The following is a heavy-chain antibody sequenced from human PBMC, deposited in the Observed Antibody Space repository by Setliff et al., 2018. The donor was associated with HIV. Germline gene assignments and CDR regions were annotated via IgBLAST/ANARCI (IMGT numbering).Heavy chain of an antibody. D-gene: IGHD2-21*02. CDR3: ARHYGAVKSVVTVVAKYFPH. CDR1: GGSIRSSSYY. CDR2: IYYRGNT. V-gene: IGHV4-39*01. J-gene: IGHJ1*01. Sequence: PSETLSLTCNVSGGSIRSSSYYWGWIRQPPGKGLEWIGSIYYRGNTYYNPSLKSRVTISVDTSKNQFSLKLTSVTAADTAVYYCARHYGAVKSVVTVVAKYFPHWGQGTLVTV.